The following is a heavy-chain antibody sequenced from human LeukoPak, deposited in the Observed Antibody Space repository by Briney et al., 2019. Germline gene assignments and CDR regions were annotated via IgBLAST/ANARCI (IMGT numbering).Heavy chain of an antibody. Sequence: SETLSLTCTVSGGSISSYYWSWVRQPPGKGLEWIGYIYYSGSTNYNPSLKSRVAISVDTSKNQFSLKLSSVTAADTAVYYCARIWGGYSYAYGFDAFDIWGQGTRVTVSS. CDR2: IYYSGST. CDR3: ARIWGGYSYAYGFDAFDI. V-gene: IGHV4-59*08. J-gene: IGHJ3*02. D-gene: IGHD5-18*01. CDR1: GGSISSYY.